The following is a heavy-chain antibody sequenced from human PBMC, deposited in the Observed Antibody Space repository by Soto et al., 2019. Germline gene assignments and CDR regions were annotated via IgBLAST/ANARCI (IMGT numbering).Heavy chain of an antibody. CDR1: GGSISSGGYY. CDR3: ARTLSRREGKIAAAGADTPAYYYYYGMDV. CDR2: IYYSGST. Sequence: PSETLSLTCTVSGGSISSGGYYWSWIRQHPGKGLEWIGYIYYSGSTYYNPSLKSRVTISVDTPKNQFSLKLSSVTAADTAVYYCARTLSRREGKIAAAGADTPAYYYYYGMDVWGQGTTVTVSS. V-gene: IGHV4-31*03. J-gene: IGHJ6*02. D-gene: IGHD6-13*01.